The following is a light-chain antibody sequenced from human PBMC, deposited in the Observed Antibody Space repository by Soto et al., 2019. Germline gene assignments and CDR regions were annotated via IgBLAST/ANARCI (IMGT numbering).Light chain of an antibody. J-gene: IGKJ1*01. CDR2: GAS. CDR1: QSVSTSY. Sequence: EIVLTQSTGTLSLSPGERATLSYRASQSVSTSYLAWYQQKPGQAPRLLVYGASSRATGIPDRFSGSGSGTDFTLTISSLQPDDFATYYCQQYNSFPWTFGQGTKVDI. V-gene: IGKV3-20*01. CDR3: QQYNSFPWT.